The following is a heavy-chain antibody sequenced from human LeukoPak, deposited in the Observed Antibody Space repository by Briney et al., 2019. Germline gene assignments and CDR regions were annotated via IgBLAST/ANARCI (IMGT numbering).Heavy chain of an antibody. D-gene: IGHD2-21*01. V-gene: IGHV4-39*01. CDR3: ARRVHCGGDCYGDDAFDI. Sequence: SESLSLTCTVSGGSISSSSYYWGWIRQPPGKGLEGIGSIFYSGSTYYNPSLKSRVTISVDTSKNQFSLKLSSVTAALTAVYYCARRVHCGGDCYGDDAFDIWGQGTLVTVSS. J-gene: IGHJ3*02. CDR2: IFYSGST. CDR1: GGSISSSSYY.